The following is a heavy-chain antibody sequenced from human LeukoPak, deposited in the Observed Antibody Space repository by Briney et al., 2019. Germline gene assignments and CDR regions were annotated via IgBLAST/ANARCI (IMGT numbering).Heavy chain of an antibody. J-gene: IGHJ4*02. CDR2: IYSGGST. CDR1: GFTVSSNY. D-gene: IGHD2-15*01. Sequence: GGSLRLSCAAPGFTVSSNYMSWVRQAPGKGLEWVSLIYSGGSTYYADSVKGRFTISRDNSKNTLYLQMNSLRAEDTAVYYCASSAAAAQYYFNYWGRGTLVTVSS. V-gene: IGHV3-66*01. CDR3: ASSAAAAQYYFNY.